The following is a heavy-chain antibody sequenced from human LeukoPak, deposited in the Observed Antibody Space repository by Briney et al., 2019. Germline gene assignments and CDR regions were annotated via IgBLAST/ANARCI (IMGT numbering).Heavy chain of an antibody. J-gene: IGHJ4*02. CDR3: ARDKNYCDSSGYSN. CDR2: ISSSSSTI. Sequence: GGSLRLSCAASGFTFSSYSMNWVRQAPGKGLEWVSYISSSSSTIYYADSVKGRFTISRDNAKDSLYLQMNSLRDEYTAVYYCARDKNYCDSSGYSNWGQGTLVTVSS. CDR1: GFTFSSYS. V-gene: IGHV3-48*02. D-gene: IGHD3-22*01.